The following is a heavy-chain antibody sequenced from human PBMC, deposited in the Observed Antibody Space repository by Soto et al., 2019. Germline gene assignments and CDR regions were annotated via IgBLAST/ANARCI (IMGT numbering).Heavy chain of an antibody. J-gene: IGHJ5*02. V-gene: IGHV4-59*01. CDR3: ARDRGWFGALAFSPERGWFDP. Sequence: QVQLQESGPGLVKPSETLSLTCTVSGGSISSYYWSWIRQPPGKGLEWIGYIYYSGSTNYNPSLKSRVTRSVDTPKNQFFLQLSSVTAADAAVYYCARDRGWFGALAFSPERGWFDPWGQGTLVTVSS. D-gene: IGHD3-10*01. CDR2: IYYSGST. CDR1: GGSISSYY.